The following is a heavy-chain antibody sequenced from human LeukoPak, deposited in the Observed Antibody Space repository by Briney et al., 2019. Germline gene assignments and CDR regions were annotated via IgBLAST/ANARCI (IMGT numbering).Heavy chain of an antibody. CDR2: ISGSGGST. CDR3: AKGVPPLYYYDSSDLMGAFDI. CDR1: GFTFSSYA. Sequence: GGSLRLSCAASGFTFSSYAMSWVHQAPGKGLEWVSAISGSGGSTYYADSVKGRFTISRDNSKNTLYLQMNSLRAEDTAVYYCAKGVPPLYYYDSSDLMGAFDIWGQGTMVTVSS. D-gene: IGHD3-22*01. V-gene: IGHV3-23*01. J-gene: IGHJ3*02.